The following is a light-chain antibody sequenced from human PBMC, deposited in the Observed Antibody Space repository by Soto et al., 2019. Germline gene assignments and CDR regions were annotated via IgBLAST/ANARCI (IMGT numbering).Light chain of an antibody. V-gene: IGLV2-14*03. CDR2: DVS. J-gene: IGLJ1*01. Sequence: QSALTQPASVSGSPGQSIAISCTGNNSDVDAYNFVSWYQHHPGKAPKLMIFDVSNRPSGVSNRFSGSKSGNTASLTISGLQAEDEADYYCTSYTTSSTYVFGTGTKVTVL. CDR1: NSDVDAYNF. CDR3: TSYTTSSTYV.